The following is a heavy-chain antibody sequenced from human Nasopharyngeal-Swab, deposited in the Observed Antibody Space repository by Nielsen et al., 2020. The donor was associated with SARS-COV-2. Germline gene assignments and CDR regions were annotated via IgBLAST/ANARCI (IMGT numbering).Heavy chain of an antibody. V-gene: IGHV1-46*01. Sequence: WVRQAPGKGLEWMGIINPSGGSTSCAQKFQGRVTMTRDTSTSTVYMDLSSLRSEDTAVYYCARGAPNTVSALDYWGQGTPVTVSS. D-gene: IGHD4-11*01. CDR2: INPSGGST. CDR3: ARGAPNTVSALDY. J-gene: IGHJ4*02.